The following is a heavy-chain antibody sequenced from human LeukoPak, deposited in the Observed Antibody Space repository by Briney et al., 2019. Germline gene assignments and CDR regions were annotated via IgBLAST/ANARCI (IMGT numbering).Heavy chain of an antibody. D-gene: IGHD3-16*01. CDR2: IYHSGST. CDR3: ARRGFGDMGAGWFDP. CDR1: GYSISSGYY. Sequence: SETLSLTCTVSGYSISSGYYWGWIRQPPGKGLEWIGSIYHSGSTYYNPSLKSRVTISVDTSKNQFSLKLSSVTAADTAVYYCARRGFGDMGAGWFDPWGQGTLVTVSS. J-gene: IGHJ5*02. V-gene: IGHV4-38-2*02.